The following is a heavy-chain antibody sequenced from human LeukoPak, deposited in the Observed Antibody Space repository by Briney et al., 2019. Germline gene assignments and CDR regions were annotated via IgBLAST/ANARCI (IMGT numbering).Heavy chain of an antibody. J-gene: IGHJ4*02. D-gene: IGHD3-22*01. V-gene: IGHV1-8*01. CDR1: GYTFTSYD. CDR3: ARGGYDSSGFDFDY. CDR2: MNPNSGNT. Sequence: ASVKVSCKASGYTFTSYDINWVRQAPGQGLEWMGWMNPNSGNTDYAQKFQGRVTMTRNTSISTAYMELSSLRSEDTAVYYCARGGYDSSGFDFDYWGQGTLVTVSS.